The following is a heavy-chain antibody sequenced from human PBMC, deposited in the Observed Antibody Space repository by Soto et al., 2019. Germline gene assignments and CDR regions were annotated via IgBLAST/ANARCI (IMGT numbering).Heavy chain of an antibody. CDR2: IFHDGTA. J-gene: IGHJ4*02. V-gene: IGHV4-4*02. CDR1: GVSISSGNW. D-gene: IGHD3-10*01. CDR3: ARLVYDTRLNYMYFDF. Sequence: SETLSLTCTISGVSISSGNWWTWVRQTPQRGLEYIGEIFHDGTANYYPSFERRVAISVDTSKNQFSLKLTSVTAADTAIYFCARLVYDTRLNYMYFDFWGQGALVTVSS.